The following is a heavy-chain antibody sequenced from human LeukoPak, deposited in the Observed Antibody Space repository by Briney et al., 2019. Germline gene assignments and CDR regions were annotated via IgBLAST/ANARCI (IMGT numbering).Heavy chain of an antibody. D-gene: IGHD3-10*01. CDR2: VYYSGST. CDR3: CYGSGSYYSFYGMDG. CDR1: GGSISSSSYY. J-gene: IGHJ6*02. Sequence: PSETLSLTCTVSGGSISSSSYYWGWIRQPPGKELEWIGSVYYSGSTYYNPSLKSRVTISVDTSKNQFSLKLNSVTAADAAVYYCCYGSGSYYSFYGMDGWGQGTTVTVSS. V-gene: IGHV4-39*07.